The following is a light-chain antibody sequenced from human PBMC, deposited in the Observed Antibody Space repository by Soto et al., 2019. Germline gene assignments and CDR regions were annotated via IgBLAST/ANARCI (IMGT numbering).Light chain of an antibody. CDR2: KAS. CDR3: QQRSVWPIT. J-gene: IGKJ5*01. CDR1: QSISSW. V-gene: IGKV1-5*03. Sequence: DIQMTQSPSTLSASVGDRVTITCRASQSISSWLAWYQQKPGKAPKLLIYKASTLESGVPSNFSGSGSGTDFTLTVSSLEPEDFVLYFCQQRSVWPITFGQGTRLEIK.